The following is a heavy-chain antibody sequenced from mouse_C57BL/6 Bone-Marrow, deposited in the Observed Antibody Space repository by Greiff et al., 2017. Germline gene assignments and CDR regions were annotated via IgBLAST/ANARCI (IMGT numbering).Heavy chain of an antibody. CDR1: GYTFTSYW. Sequence: VQLQQPGAELVKPGASVKLSCKASGYTFTSYWMHWVKQRPGRGLEWIGRIDPNSGGTKYNEKFKSKATLTVDKPSSTAYMQLSSLTSEDSAVYYCARGDDGSSPGGYYFGYWGQGTTLTVSS. D-gene: IGHD1-1*01. CDR3: ARGDDGSSPGGYYFGY. V-gene: IGHV1-72*01. J-gene: IGHJ2*01. CDR2: IDPNSGGT.